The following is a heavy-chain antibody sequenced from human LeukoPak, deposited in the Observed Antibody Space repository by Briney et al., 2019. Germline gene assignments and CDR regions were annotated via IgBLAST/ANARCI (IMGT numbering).Heavy chain of an antibody. CDR2: VNSDGSST. CDR3: ATGLGHYYDY. V-gene: IGHV3-74*01. Sequence: GGSLRLSCAAAGISFNNYWMHWVRQAPGKGLVWVSRVNSDGSSTVYADSVKGRFTISRDNARTTVYLQMSSLRLDDTATYYCATGLGHYYDYWGQGSLVTVSS. CDR1: GISFNNYW. J-gene: IGHJ4*02. D-gene: IGHD3-22*01.